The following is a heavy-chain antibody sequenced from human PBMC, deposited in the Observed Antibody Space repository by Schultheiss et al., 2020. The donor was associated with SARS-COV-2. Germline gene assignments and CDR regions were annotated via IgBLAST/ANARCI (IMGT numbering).Heavy chain of an antibody. J-gene: IGHJ4*02. V-gene: IGHV4-34*01. CDR2: IYHSGST. CDR1: GGSFSGYY. D-gene: IGHD6-19*01. CDR3: AGGIAVDDY. Sequence: GSLRLSCAVYGGSFSGYYWSWIRQPPGKGLEWIGEIYHSGSTNYNPSLKSRVTISVDKSKNQFSLKLSSVTAADTAVYYCAGGIAVDDYWGQGTLVTVSS.